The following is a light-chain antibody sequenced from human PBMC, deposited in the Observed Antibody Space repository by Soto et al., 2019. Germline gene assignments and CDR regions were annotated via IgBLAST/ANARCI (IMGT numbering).Light chain of an antibody. Sequence: VMTQSPATLPVSAVGSATLSCRASQSIGNTLAWYQQKTGQAPRILIYGESTRDTGVPERFSGSGSGTELNLTISRLQSDDFAVYYCQQYNSWSWTCGQGTKVDIK. V-gene: IGKV3-15*01. CDR1: QSIGNT. CDR3: QQYNSWSWT. J-gene: IGKJ1*01. CDR2: GES.